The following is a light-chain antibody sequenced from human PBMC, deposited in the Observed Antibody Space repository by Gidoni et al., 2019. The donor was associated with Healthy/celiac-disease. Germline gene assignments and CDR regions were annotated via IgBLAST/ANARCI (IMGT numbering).Light chain of an antibody. V-gene: IGKV4-1*01. CDR1: PSVLYSSNTKNY. Sequence: DIVMTQSPDSLAVSLGERATINCKSSPSVLYSSNTKNYLAWYQQKPGQPPKLLIYWASTRESGVPDRFRGSGSGTDFTLTISSLQAEDVAVYYCQQYYSTPPTFGQGTKVEIK. CDR3: QQYYSTPPT. J-gene: IGKJ1*01. CDR2: WAS.